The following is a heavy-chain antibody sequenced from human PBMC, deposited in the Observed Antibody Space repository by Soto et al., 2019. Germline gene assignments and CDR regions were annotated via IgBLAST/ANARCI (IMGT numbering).Heavy chain of an antibody. D-gene: IGHD3-3*01. CDR1: GGSFSGYY. J-gene: IGHJ4*02. Sequence: QVQLQQWGAGLLKPSETLSLTCAVYGGSFSGYYWSWIRQPPGKGLEWIGEINHSGSTNYNPSLKSRVTRSVDTSKNQFSLKLGSVTAADTAVYYCARRTDITIFGVVTFDYWGQGTLVTVSS. CDR2: INHSGST. V-gene: IGHV4-34*01. CDR3: ARRTDITIFGVVTFDY.